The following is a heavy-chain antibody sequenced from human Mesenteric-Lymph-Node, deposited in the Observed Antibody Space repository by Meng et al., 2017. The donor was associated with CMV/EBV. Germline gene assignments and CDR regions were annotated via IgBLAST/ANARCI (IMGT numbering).Heavy chain of an antibody. D-gene: IGHD6-19*01. Sequence: GESLKISCAASGFSFSSYWMHWVRQAPGKGLVWVSEIDSSGTDTSYTDSVKGRFTISRDNAKNTLYLQMNSLRAEDTAVYYCAKDSGSSGWADYWGQGTLVTVSS. CDR2: IDSSGTDT. J-gene: IGHJ4*02. V-gene: IGHV3-74*01. CDR3: AKDSGSSGWADY. CDR1: GFSFSSYW.